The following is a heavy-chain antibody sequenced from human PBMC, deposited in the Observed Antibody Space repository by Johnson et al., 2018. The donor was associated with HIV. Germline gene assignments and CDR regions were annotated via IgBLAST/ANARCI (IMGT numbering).Heavy chain of an antibody. D-gene: IGHD3-10*01. CDR2: IYSGGST. CDR3: ARDRGQRAPLCAFDI. V-gene: IGHV3-53*01. Sequence: VQLVESGGGLVQPGGSLKLSCAASGFTVSSNYLSWVRQAPGKGLAWVSVIYSGGSTYYADSVPGRFTISRDNAKNSLYLQMNSLRAEDTALYYCARDRGQRAPLCAFDIWGQGTMVTVSS. J-gene: IGHJ3*02. CDR1: GFTVSSNY.